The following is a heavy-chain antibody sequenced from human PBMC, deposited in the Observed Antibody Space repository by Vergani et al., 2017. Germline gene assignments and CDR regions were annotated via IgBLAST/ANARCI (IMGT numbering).Heavy chain of an antibody. V-gene: IGHV4-30-2*05. D-gene: IGHD2-15*01. J-gene: IGHJ4*02. Sequence: QLQLQESGSGLVKPSQTLSLTCAVSGGSISSGGYSWSWIRQPPGKGLEWIGYIYYSGSTYYNPSLKSRVTISVDTSKNQFSLKLSSVTAADTAVYYCARAYCSGGSCSPFDYWGQGTLVTVSS. CDR3: ARAYCSGGSCSPFDY. CDR2: IYYSGST. CDR1: GGSISSGGYS.